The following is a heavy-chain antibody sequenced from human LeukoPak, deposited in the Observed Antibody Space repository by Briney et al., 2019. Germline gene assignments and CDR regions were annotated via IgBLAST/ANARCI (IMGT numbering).Heavy chain of an antibody. V-gene: IGHV3-23*01. D-gene: IGHD1-26*01. CDR2: ISDSGGNT. CDR3: AKDAGRSAVDYFDY. J-gene: IGHJ4*02. Sequence: GGSLRLSCAASGFTFSSYAMSWVRQVPGKGLEWVSAISDSGGNTYYADFVRGRFTISRDNSKNTLYLQMNSLRAEDTAMYFCAKDAGRSAVDYFDYWGQGTLVTVSS. CDR1: GFTFSSYA.